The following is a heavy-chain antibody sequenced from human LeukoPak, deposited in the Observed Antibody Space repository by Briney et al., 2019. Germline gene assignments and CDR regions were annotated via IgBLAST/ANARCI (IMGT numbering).Heavy chain of an antibody. D-gene: IGHD3-22*01. V-gene: IGHV4-34*01. CDR2: INHSGST. Sequence: SETLSLTCTVSGGSISSYYWSWIRQPPGKGLEWIGEINHSGSTNYNPSLKSRVTISVDTSKNQFSLKLSSVTAADTAVYYCARSITMIVVVAFDIWGQGTMVTVSS. CDR3: ARSITMIVVVAFDI. CDR1: GGSISSYY. J-gene: IGHJ3*02.